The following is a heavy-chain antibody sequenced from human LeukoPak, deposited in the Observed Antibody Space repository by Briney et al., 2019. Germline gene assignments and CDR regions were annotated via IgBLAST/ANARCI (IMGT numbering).Heavy chain of an antibody. V-gene: IGHV2-5*02. CDR2: IYWDDDK. J-gene: IGHJ4*02. Sequence: ESGPTLVNPTQTLTLTCTFSGFALTTSGVGVGWIRQPPGKALEWLALIYWDDDKRYSPSLKSRLTITKDTSKNQVVLTMTNMDLVDTATYYCARITIFEQIFDYWGQGTLVTVSS. D-gene: IGHD3-9*01. CDR3: ARITIFEQIFDY. CDR1: GFALTTSGVG.